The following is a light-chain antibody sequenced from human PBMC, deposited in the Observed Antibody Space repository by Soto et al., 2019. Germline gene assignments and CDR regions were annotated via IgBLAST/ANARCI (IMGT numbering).Light chain of an antibody. Sequence: EIVMTHSPATLSVSTGESATLSGGASQSVRSKLAWYQQKPGQAPRLLIYDASTRATGIPARFSGSGSGTEFTLTISSLQSEDFAVYYCQQYNNWPRTFGQGTKVDIK. V-gene: IGKV3-15*01. CDR2: DAS. CDR1: QSVRSK. J-gene: IGKJ1*01. CDR3: QQYNNWPRT.